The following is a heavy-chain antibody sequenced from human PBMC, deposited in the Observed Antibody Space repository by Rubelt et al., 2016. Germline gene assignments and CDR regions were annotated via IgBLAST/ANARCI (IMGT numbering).Heavy chain of an antibody. CDR1: GGSFSGYY. J-gene: IGHJ6*02. V-gene: IGHV4-34*01. D-gene: IGHD6-13*01. CDR3: ARGRRGSSSWLGRDYYGMDV. CDR2: INHNGST. Sequence: QVQLQQWGAGLLKPSETLSLTCAVYGGSFSGYYWSWIRQPPGKGLEWIGEINHNGSTNYNPSLKSRVTLSLDTSKNQFSLRLGSVTAADTAVYYCARGRRGSSSWLGRDYYGMDVWGQGTTVTVSS.